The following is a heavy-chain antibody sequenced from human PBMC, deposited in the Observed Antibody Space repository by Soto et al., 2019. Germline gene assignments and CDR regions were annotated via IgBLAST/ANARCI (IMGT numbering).Heavy chain of an antibody. Sequence: QVQLVQSGAEVKKPGASVKVSCKASGYSLSTYSFSWVRQAPGQGLEWMGWIGAFNGNTNFAQKFRGRVTMTTDPSTTTVYMELGRLTSADMAVYYCARAVGAALDYWGQGTLVTVSS. CDR3: ARAVGAALDY. CDR1: GYSLSTYS. J-gene: IGHJ4*02. CDR2: IGAFNGNT. D-gene: IGHD6-25*01. V-gene: IGHV1-18*03.